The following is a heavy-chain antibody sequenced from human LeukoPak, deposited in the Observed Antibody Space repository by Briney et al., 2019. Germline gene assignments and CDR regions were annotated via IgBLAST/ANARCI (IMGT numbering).Heavy chain of an antibody. CDR2: IYYSGST. Sequence: SETLSLTCTVSGGSISSYYWSWIRQPPGKGLEWIGYIYYSGSTNYNPSLKSRVTISVDTSKNQFSLKLSSVTAADTAVYYCARVDTADFDYWGQGTLVTVSS. CDR3: ARVDTADFDY. V-gene: IGHV4-59*08. J-gene: IGHJ4*02. CDR1: GGSISSYY. D-gene: IGHD5-18*01.